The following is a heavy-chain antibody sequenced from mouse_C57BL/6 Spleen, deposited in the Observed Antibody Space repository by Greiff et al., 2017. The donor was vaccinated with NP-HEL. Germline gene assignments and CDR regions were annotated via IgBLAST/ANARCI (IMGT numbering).Heavy chain of an antibody. CDR2: IDPSDSYT. Sequence: QVHVKQPGAELVKPGASVKLSCKASGYTFTSYWMQWVKQRPGQGLEWIGEIDPSDSYTNYNQKFKGKATLTVDTSSSTAYMQLSSLTSEDSAVYYCARGAYDYDGYFDYWGQGTTLTVSS. V-gene: IGHV1-50*01. CDR3: ARGAYDYDGYFDY. D-gene: IGHD2-4*01. CDR1: GYTFTSYW. J-gene: IGHJ2*01.